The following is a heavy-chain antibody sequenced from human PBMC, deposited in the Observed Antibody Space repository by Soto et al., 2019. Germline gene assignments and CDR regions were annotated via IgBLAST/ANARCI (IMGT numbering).Heavy chain of an antibody. D-gene: IGHD3-22*01. CDR2: ISPNGENS. CDR3: AKDRERVSGWGPDFDH. Sequence: GWSLRLSCAASGFIFSNFAMSWVRQAPGKGLEWVSVISPNGENSFYSDSVKGRFVISRDNSKATVYLQMYSLKGEDTAIYYCAKDRERVSGWGPDFDHGGLGT. J-gene: IGHJ4*01. CDR1: GFIFSNFA. V-gene: IGHV3-23*01.